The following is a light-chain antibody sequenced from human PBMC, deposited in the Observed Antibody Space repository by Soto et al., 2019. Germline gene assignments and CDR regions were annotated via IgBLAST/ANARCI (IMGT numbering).Light chain of an antibody. Sequence: QSVLTQPPSVSAAPGQRVTISCSGSNSNMGNNYVSWYHQRPGTAPKLLISDNTKRPSGLPDRFSGPKSGASATLDITRRQTGDEADNYCATGDSTLSGGGVFGTGTKVTVL. V-gene: IGLV1-51*01. CDR2: DNT. CDR3: ATGDSTLSGGGV. J-gene: IGLJ1*01. CDR1: NSNMGNNY.